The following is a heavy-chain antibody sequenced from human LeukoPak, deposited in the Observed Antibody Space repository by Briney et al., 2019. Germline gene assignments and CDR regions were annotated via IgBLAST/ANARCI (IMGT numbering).Heavy chain of an antibody. J-gene: IGHJ5*02. CDR3: ARSFEGCSSTSCYAIGHNWFDP. D-gene: IGHD2-2*01. Sequence: ASVKVSCKASGYTFTSYYMHWVRQAPGQGLEWMGIINPSGGSTSYAQKFQGRVTMTRDTSTSTVYMELSSLRSEDTAVYYCARSFEGCSSTSCYAIGHNWFDPWGQGTLVTVSS. V-gene: IGHV1-46*01. CDR2: INPSGGST. CDR1: GYTFTSYY.